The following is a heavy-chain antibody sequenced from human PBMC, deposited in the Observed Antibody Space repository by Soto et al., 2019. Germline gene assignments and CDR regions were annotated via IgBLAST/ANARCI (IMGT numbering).Heavy chain of an antibody. D-gene: IGHD6-6*01. Sequence: GGSLRLSCAASGFTFSSYGMHWVRQAPGKGLEWVAVIWYDGSNKYYADSVKGRFTISRDNSKNTLYLQMNSLRAEDTAVYYCAREASSSSDYYYGMDVWGQGTTVTVSS. V-gene: IGHV3-33*01. CDR2: IWYDGSNK. J-gene: IGHJ6*02. CDR3: AREASSSSDYYYGMDV. CDR1: GFTFSSYG.